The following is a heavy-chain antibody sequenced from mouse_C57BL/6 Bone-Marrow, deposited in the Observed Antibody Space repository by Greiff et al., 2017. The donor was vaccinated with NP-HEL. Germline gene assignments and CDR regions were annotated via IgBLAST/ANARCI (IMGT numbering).Heavy chain of an antibody. J-gene: IGHJ3*01. CDR2: IYPGNSDT. CDR1: GYTFTSYW. Sequence: EVQLQQSGTVLARPGASVKMSCKTSGYTFTSYWMHWVKQRPGQGLEWIGAIYPGNSDTSYNQKFKGKAKLTAVTSASTAYMELSSLTNEDSAVYYCTRGNGYYYFWFAYWGQGTLVTVSA. V-gene: IGHV1-5*01. CDR3: TRGNGYYYFWFAY. D-gene: IGHD2-3*01.